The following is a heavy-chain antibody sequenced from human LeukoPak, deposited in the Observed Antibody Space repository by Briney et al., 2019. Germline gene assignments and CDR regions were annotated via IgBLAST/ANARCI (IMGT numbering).Heavy chain of an antibody. CDR2: IYTCGRN. J-gene: IGHJ4*01. CDR1: GGSISSGSYS. V-gene: IGHV4-61*02. Sequence: SVTLSLTCTASGGSISSGSYSCSWIPQPAGKGLEGNGCIYTCGRNNYNPSLKSRVTISVDPTKNQLSLKLSSVTAADTAVYYCARQAARWMVFAYWGHVTLLTSSS. CDR3: ARQAARWMVFAY. D-gene: IGHD6-6*01.